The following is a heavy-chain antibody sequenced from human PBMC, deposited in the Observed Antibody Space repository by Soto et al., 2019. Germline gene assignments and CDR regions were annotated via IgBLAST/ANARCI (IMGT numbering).Heavy chain of an antibody. J-gene: IGHJ3*02. Sequence: VRLSCAASCFTFSDYYMSWIRQAPGKRLEWISYISSVTTYTNYADSVKGRFIISRDNAKNSLYLQMNSLRAEDAAVYYCARSLYGSTNDAFDIWGQGTMVTVSS. D-gene: IGHD6-13*01. V-gene: IGHV3-11*06. CDR2: ISSVTTYT. CDR1: CFTFSDYY. CDR3: ARSLYGSTNDAFDI.